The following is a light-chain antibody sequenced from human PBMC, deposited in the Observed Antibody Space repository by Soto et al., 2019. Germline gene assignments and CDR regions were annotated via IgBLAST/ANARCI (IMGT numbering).Light chain of an antibody. CDR1: QSISRY. V-gene: IGKV1-39*01. CDR3: LQSFTTPLT. Sequence: DIQMTQSPSSLSASVGDRVTITCRASQSISRYLNWYQQKPGRPPTLLIFETSTLQSGVPSRFIRRRVGSYFTLTISSLQPEDFAVYYCLQSFTTPLTFGGGTTVEIQ. J-gene: IGKJ4*01. CDR2: ETS.